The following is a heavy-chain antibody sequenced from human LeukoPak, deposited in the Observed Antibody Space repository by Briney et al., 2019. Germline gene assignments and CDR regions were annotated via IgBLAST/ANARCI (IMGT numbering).Heavy chain of an antibody. V-gene: IGHV4-34*01. Sequence: SETLSLTCAVYGGSFSGYYWSWIRQPPGKGLEWIGEINHSGSTNYNPSLKSRVTISVDTSKNQFSLKLSSVTAADTAVYCCARGHVLIGQWLVSRLENWFDPWGQGTLVTVSS. J-gene: IGHJ5*02. CDR3: ARGHVLIGQWLVSRLENWFDP. CDR2: INHSGST. CDR1: GGSFSGYY. D-gene: IGHD6-19*01.